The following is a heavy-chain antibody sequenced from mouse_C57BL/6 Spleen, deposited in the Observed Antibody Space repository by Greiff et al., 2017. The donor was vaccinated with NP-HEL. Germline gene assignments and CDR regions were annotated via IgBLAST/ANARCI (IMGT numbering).Heavy chain of an antibody. CDR3: ARRRLTGLYAMDY. CDR2: IYPGDGDT. D-gene: IGHD4-1*01. V-gene: IGHV1-80*01. CDR1: GYAFSSYW. J-gene: IGHJ4*01. Sequence: QVQLKESGAELVKPGASVKISCKASGYAFSSYWMNWVKQRPGKGLEWIGQIYPGDGDTNYNGKFKGKATLTADKSSSTAYMQLSSLTSEDSAVYFCARRRLTGLYAMDYWGQGTSVTVSS.